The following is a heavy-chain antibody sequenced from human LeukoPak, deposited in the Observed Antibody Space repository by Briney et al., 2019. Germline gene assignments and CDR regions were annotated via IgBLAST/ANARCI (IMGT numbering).Heavy chain of an antibody. J-gene: IGHJ6*03. D-gene: IGHD6-13*01. V-gene: IGHV4-59*11. CDR1: GGSISSHY. Sequence: SETLSLTCTVSGGSISSHYWSWIRQPPGQGLEWIGYIYYSGSTNYNPSLKSRVTISVDTSKNQFSLKLSSVTAADTAVYYCARDRAGYSSSWYFYMDVWGKGTTVTVSS. CDR3: ARDRAGYSSSWYFYMDV. CDR2: IYYSGST.